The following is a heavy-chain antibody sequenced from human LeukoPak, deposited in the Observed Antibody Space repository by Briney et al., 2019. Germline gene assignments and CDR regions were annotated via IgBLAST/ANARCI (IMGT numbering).Heavy chain of an antibody. CDR2: IYYSGST. CDR1: GGSISGSSYY. J-gene: IGHJ4*02. V-gene: IGHV4-39*07. D-gene: IGHD6-13*01. Sequence: SETLSLTCTVSGGSISGSSYYWGWIRQPPGKGLEWIGSIYYSGSTYYNPSLKSRVTISVDTSKNQFFLKLSSVTAADTAVYYCARVRAAGTSKYYFDYWGQGTLVTVSS. CDR3: ARVRAAGTSKYYFDY.